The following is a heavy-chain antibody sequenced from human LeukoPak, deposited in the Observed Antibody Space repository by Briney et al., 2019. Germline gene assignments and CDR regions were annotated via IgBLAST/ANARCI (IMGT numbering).Heavy chain of an antibody. CDR1: GFTFSTYW. J-gene: IGHJ3*02. V-gene: IGHV3-7*01. CDR2: IKQDGSEK. CDR3: ARDEFI. Sequence: PGGSLRLSCVASGFTFSTYWMSWVRQTPGKGLEWVAIIKQDGSEKYYGDSVKGRFTVSRDNAKTSVYLEVNSLRAEDTAVYYCARDEFIWGRGTMVTVSS.